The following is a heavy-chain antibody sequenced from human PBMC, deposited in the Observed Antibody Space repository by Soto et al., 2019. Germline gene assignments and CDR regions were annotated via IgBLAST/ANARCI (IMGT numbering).Heavy chain of an antibody. CDR1: GFTFSSYW. J-gene: IGHJ6*02. V-gene: IGHV3-7*01. D-gene: IGHD6-13*01. CDR3: ARIASAGRGWDV. Sequence: EVQLVESGGGLVQPGGSLRLSCAASGFTFSSYWMSWVRQAPVKGLEWVGNIKQDGSEKNYVDFVKGRFTISRDNAKNSTYLQMNSLRGEGTAVYYCARIASAGRGWDVWGQGTTVVVSS. CDR2: IKQDGSEK.